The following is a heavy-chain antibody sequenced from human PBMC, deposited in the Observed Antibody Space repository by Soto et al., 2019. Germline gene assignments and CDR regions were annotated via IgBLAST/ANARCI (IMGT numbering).Heavy chain of an antibody. Sequence: SGESLKISCAASGFTFSDFAMAWVRQAPGKGLEWVSSASGSGSGTYYADSVKGRFTISRDNSKNTLFLHMTNLRAGDTALYFCAKGRPGVAADPDYWGPRPMVTLST. CDR1: GFTFSDFA. CDR2: ASGSGSGT. V-gene: IGHV3-23*01. J-gene: IGHJ4*02. CDR3: AKGRPGVAADPDY. D-gene: IGHD2-21*01.